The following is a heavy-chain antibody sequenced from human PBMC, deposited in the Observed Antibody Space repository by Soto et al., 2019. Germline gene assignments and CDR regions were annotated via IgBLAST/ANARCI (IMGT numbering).Heavy chain of an antibody. D-gene: IGHD2-15*01. Sequence: SGGSLRLSCAASGFTFSSYSMNWVRQAPGKGLEWVSSISSSSSYIYYADSVKGRFTISRDNAKNSLYLQMNSLRAEDTAVYYCARGDCSGGRCYSVPFDLWGRGTPVTVSS. V-gene: IGHV3-21*01. CDR1: GFTFSSYS. J-gene: IGHJ2*01. CDR2: ISSSSSYI. CDR3: ARGDCSGGRCYSVPFDL.